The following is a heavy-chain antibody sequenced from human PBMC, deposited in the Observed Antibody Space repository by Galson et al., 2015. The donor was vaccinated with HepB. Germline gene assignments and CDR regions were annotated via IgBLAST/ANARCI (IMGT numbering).Heavy chain of an antibody. CDR1: GGSFGNYA. J-gene: IGHJ4*02. V-gene: IGHV1-69*04. D-gene: IGHD3-3*01. Sequence: SVKVSCKASGGSFGNYAVSWVRQAPGQGPEWMGRIMPLLDRSDYAQKFQGRVTITADKSTRTVYVELSGLTSEDTAVYFCARAESGYFDYWGQGTLLTVS. CDR3: ARAESGYFDY. CDR2: IMPLLDRS.